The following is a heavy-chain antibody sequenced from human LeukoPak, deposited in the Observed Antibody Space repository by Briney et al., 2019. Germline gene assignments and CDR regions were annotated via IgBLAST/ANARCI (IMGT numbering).Heavy chain of an antibody. CDR1: GFTFSSYA. Sequence: GSLRLSCAASGFTFSSYAMSWVRQAPGKGLEWVSAISGSGGSTYYADSVKGRFTISRDNSKNTLYLQMNSLRAEDTAVYYCARDTVTTFRFRDYYYYGMDVWGQGTTVTVSS. D-gene: IGHD4-17*01. CDR2: ISGSGGST. J-gene: IGHJ6*02. CDR3: ARDTVTTFRFRDYYYYGMDV. V-gene: IGHV3-23*01.